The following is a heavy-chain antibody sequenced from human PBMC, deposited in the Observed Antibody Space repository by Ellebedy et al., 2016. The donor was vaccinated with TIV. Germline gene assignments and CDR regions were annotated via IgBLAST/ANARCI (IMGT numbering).Heavy chain of an antibody. J-gene: IGHJ6*02. CDR2: ISGSGGST. CDR1: GFTFSSYA. D-gene: IGHD3-9*01. Sequence: GESLKISXAASGFTFSSYAMSWVRQAPGKGLEWVSAISGSGGSTYYADSVKGRFTISRDNSKNTLYLQMNSLRAEDTAVYYCAREADPFAIFSYYGMDVWGQGTTVTVSS. V-gene: IGHV3-23*01. CDR3: AREADPFAIFSYYGMDV.